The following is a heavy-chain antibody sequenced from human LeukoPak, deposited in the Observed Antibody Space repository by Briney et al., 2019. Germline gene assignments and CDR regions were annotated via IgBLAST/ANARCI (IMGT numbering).Heavy chain of an antibody. V-gene: IGHV1-69*06. J-gene: IGHJ4*02. CDR2: IIRIFGTA. CDR1: GGTFSSYA. CDR3: ATRVNAGYYFDY. Sequence: SVKVSCKASGGTFSSYAISWVRQAPGQGLEWMGGIIRIFGTANYAQKFQGRVTITADKSTSTAYMELSSLRSEDTAVYYCATRVNAGYYFDYWGQGTLVTVSS. D-gene: IGHD6-6*01.